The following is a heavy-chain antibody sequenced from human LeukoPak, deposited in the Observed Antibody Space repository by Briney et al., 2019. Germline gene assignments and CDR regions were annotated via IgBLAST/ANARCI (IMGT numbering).Heavy chain of an antibody. CDR3: ARVVDYGDYFDY. CDR2: ISYDGSKK. CDR1: GFTFSSYA. J-gene: IGHJ4*02. Sequence: GGSLRLSCAVPGFTFSSYAMQWVRQAPGKGLEWVAVISYDGSKKYYADSVKGRFTISRDNSKNTLYLQMNSLRAEDTALYYCARVVDYGDYFDYWGQGTLVTVSS. D-gene: IGHD4-17*01. V-gene: IGHV3-30-3*01.